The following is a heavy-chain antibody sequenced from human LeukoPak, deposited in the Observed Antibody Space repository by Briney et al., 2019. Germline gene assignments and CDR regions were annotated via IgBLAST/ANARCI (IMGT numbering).Heavy chain of an antibody. D-gene: IGHD6-19*01. CDR1: GFTFSSYS. J-gene: IGHJ6*03. CDR2: ISSSSSYI. Sequence: GGSLRLSCAASGFTFSSYSMNWVRQAPGKGLEWVSSISSSSSYIYYADSVKGRFTISRDNAKNSLYLQMNSLRAEDTAVYYCARGEDSSGWYSGYYYYYMDVWGKGTTVTVSS. V-gene: IGHV3-21*01. CDR3: ARGEDSSGWYSGYYYYYMDV.